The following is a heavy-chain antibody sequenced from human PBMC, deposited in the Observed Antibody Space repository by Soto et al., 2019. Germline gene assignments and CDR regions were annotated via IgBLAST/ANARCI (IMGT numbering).Heavy chain of an antibody. J-gene: IGHJ4*02. Sequence: QVQLVQSGAEVKKPGASVKVSCKTSGHTLINYYMHWVRQAPGQGLDWLGKIAPSGNGTSYAERFQGRITLTSDTSTKTVYVELSSLRSEDTAIYYCAINYYDSSGYLYWGQGTLVTVSS. D-gene: IGHD3-22*01. CDR1: GHTLINYY. V-gene: IGHV1-46*01. CDR3: AINYYDSSGYLY. CDR2: IAPSGNGT.